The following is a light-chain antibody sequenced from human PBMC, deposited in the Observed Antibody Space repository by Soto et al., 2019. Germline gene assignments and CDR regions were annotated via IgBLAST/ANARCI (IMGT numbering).Light chain of an antibody. CDR1: SSDVGGYNY. V-gene: IGLV2-14*03. J-gene: IGLJ3*02. CDR3: GSYTGSTTLGV. Sequence: QSVLTQPASVSGSPGHSITISCTGTSSDVGGYNYVSWYQQHPGKAPKLMIYDVSSRPSGVSDRFSGSKSGNPASLTISGLQPEDEADYYCGSYTGSTTLGVFGGGTKLTVL. CDR2: DVS.